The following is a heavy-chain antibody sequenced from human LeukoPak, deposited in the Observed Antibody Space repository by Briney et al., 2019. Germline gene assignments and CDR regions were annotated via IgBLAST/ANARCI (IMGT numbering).Heavy chain of an antibody. CDR1: GFTFSSYA. D-gene: IGHD3-22*01. V-gene: IGHV3-23*01. Sequence: GGSLRLSCAASGFTFSSYAMSWVRQAPGKGLEWVSAISGSGGSTYYADSVKGRFTISRDNSKNTLYLQMNSLRAEDTALYYCAREGYYYDSSGANAFDIWGQGTMVTVSS. J-gene: IGHJ3*02. CDR2: ISGSGGST. CDR3: AREGYYYDSSGANAFDI.